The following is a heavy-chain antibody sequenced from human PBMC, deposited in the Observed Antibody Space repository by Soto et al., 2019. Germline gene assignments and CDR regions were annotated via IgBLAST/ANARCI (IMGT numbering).Heavy chain of an antibody. D-gene: IGHD3-3*01. CDR1: GFTFSSYA. Sequence: LRLSCAASGFTFSSYAMSWVRQAPGKGLEWVSAISGSGGSTYYADSVKGRFTISRDNSKNTLYLQMNSLRAEDTAVYYCAKGTIFGVVTAFDYWGQGTLVTVSS. CDR2: ISGSGGST. J-gene: IGHJ4*02. CDR3: AKGTIFGVVTAFDY. V-gene: IGHV3-23*01.